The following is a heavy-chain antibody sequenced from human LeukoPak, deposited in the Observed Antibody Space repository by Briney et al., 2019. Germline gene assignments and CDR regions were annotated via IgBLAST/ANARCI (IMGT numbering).Heavy chain of an antibody. D-gene: IGHD1-26*01. V-gene: IGHV4-59*01. CDR1: GGSIRSYY. CDR3: ARAGRWEGRPHAFDI. J-gene: IGHJ3*02. Sequence: SETLSLTCTVFGGSIRSYYWTWIRQPPGKGLEWIGYIYYSGITNYNPSLKSRVTISVDTSKNQFSLKLSSVTAADTAVYYCARAGRWEGRPHAFDIWGQGTMVTVSS. CDR2: IYYSGIT.